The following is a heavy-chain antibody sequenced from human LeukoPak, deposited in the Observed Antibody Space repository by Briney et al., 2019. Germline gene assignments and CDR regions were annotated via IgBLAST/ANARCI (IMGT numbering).Heavy chain of an antibody. Sequence: KPSETLSLTCDVSGGSISSGLYSWSWIRQPLGKGLEWIGYIYHSGSTYYNPSLKSRVTISVDRSKNQFSLKLSSVTAADTAVYYCARGLGGSGWQEGNYYFDYWGQGTLVTVSS. CDR2: IYHSGST. CDR3: ARGLGGSGWQEGNYYFDY. D-gene: IGHD6-19*01. CDR1: GGSISSGLYS. V-gene: IGHV4-30-2*01. J-gene: IGHJ4*02.